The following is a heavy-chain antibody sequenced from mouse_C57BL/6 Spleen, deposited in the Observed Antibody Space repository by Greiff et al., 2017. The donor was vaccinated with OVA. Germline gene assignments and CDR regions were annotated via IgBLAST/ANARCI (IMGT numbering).Heavy chain of an antibody. Sequence: QVQLKQSGAELVRPGSSVKLSCKASGYTFTSYWMHWVKQRPIQGLEWIGNIDPSDSETHYNQKFKDKATLTVDKSSSTAYMQLSSLTSKDSAFYYCARSGLTTVEFAYGGQETLVTVSA. CDR1: GYTFTSYW. V-gene: IGHV1-52*01. D-gene: IGHD1-1*01. CDR3: ARSGLTTVEFAY. CDR2: IDPSDSET. J-gene: IGHJ3*01.